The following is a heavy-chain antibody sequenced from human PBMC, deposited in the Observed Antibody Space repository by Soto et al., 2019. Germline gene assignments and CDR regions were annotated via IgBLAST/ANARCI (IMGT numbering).Heavy chain of an antibody. J-gene: IGHJ4*02. CDR1: GFTFSSNG. V-gene: IGHV3-30*03. Sequence: QVQLVESGGGVVQPGRSLRLSWAASGFTFSSNGMHWVRQAPGKGLEWVALISYDGSDKYYADSVKGRFTISRDNSKNTLYLQMNSLRVEDTAVYYCGAGQYFSDYWGQGTLVTVSS. D-gene: IGHD6-13*01. CDR3: GAGQYFSDY. CDR2: ISYDGSDK.